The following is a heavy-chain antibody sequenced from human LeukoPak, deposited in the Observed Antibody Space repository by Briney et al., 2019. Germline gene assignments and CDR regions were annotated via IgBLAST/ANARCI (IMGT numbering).Heavy chain of an antibody. V-gene: IGHV3-11*01. CDR2: ISSSGSTI. D-gene: IGHD5-12*01. J-gene: IGHJ4*02. CDR1: GFTFSDYY. Sequence: PGGSLRLSCAASGFTFSDYYMSWIRQAPGKGLEWVSFISSSGSTIYYADSVKGRSTISRDNANNSLYLQMNSLRAEDTAVYYWARDIVGTTHDYWGQGTLVTVSS. CDR3: ARDIVGTTHDY.